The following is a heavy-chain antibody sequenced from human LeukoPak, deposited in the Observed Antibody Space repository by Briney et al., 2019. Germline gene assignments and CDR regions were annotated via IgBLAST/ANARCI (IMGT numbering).Heavy chain of an antibody. V-gene: IGHV3-23*01. CDR2: ISGSGDST. CDR3: AKVTAGCGGDCYSLPENH. Sequence: PGGSLRLSCAASGFTFSSSAMSWVRQAPRTGLEWVSVISGSGDSTHYADSVKGRFTISRDNSKNTLYLQMNSLRAEDTAVYYCAKVTAGCGGDCYSLPENHWGQGTLVTVSS. D-gene: IGHD2-21*02. J-gene: IGHJ5*02. CDR1: GFTFSSSA.